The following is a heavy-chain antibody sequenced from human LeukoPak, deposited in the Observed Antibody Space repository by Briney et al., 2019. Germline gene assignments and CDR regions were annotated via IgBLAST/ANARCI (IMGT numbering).Heavy chain of an antibody. CDR1: GGSISSSSYY. J-gene: IGHJ6*04. CDR3: AWQDV. CDR2: IYTTGSA. V-gene: IGHV4-39*07. Sequence: SETLSLTCTVSGGSISSSSYYWGWIRQPPGKGLEWIGRIYTTGSASYNPSLKSRVTISLDTSKNQFSLKLSSVTAADTGVYYCAWQDVWGNGTTVTVSS.